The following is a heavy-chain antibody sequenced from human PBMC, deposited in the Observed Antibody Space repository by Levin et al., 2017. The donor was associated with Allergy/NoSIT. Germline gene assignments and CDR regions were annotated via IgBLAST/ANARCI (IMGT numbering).Heavy chain of an antibody. Sequence: SETLSLTCTVSGGSISSNRYYWSWIRQPAGKGLEWIGHIYTSGNTIYSPSLKSRLTISLDTSKNQFSLKLTSVTAADTAVYYCARVALYDTLTGYYERTDAFDIWGQGTLVTVSS. CDR3: ARVALYDTLTGYYERTDAFDI. D-gene: IGHD3-9*01. CDR1: GGSISSNRYY. CDR2: IYTSGNT. J-gene: IGHJ3*02. V-gene: IGHV4-61*09.